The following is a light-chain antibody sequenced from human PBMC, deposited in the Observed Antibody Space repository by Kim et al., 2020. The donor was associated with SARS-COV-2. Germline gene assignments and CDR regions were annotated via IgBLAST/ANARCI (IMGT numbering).Light chain of an antibody. J-gene: IGKJ1*01. Sequence: DIQVTQSPSTLSASVGDRVTITCRASQNINIWLAWYQKKPGKAPKLLIYDASILESRVPSRFSGSGSGTEFSLTISSLQPEDFATFYCQQYKGYPWTFGQGTKVDIK. CDR3: QQYKGYPWT. V-gene: IGKV1-5*01. CDR2: DAS. CDR1: QNINIW.